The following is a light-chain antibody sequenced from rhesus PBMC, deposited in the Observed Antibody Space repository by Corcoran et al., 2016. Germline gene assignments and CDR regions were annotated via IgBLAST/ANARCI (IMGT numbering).Light chain of an antibody. CDR1: QGIGSW. V-gene: IGKV1-21*01. J-gene: IGKJ4*01. CDR3: LQYHSAPLT. CDR2: KAS. Sequence: DIQMTQSPSSLSASVGDRVTITCRASQGIGSWLAWYRQKPGKAPNLLSYKASSLQSGVPSRLSGSGSGTDFTLTITNLQPEDFASYCCLQYHSAPLTFGGGTQVGIK.